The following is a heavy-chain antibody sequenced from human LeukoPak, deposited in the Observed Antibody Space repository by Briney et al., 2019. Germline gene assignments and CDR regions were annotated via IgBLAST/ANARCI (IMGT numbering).Heavy chain of an antibody. D-gene: IGHD4-17*01. J-gene: IGHJ3*02. V-gene: IGHV4-59*11. CDR3: ARDLVTVTKGFDI. CDR1: DDSFSSHY. Sequence: SETLSLTCAVSDDSFSSHYWTWIRQPPGKGLEWSGYISYIGGTNYNPSPKSRVTISIDTSKNQFSLKLSSVTAAATAVYYCARDLVTVTKGFDIWGQGTMVSVS. CDR2: ISYIGGT.